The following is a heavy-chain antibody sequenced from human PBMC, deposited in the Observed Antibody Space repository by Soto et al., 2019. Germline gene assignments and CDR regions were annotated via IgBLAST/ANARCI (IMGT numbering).Heavy chain of an antibody. V-gene: IGHV3-23*01. CDR2: ISGSGGAT. J-gene: IGHJ4*02. CDR1: GFNIYSYA. Sequence: GGSLRLSCATSGFNIYSYAMSWVRQAPGKGPEWVSGISGSGGATYYADSVKGRFTISRDSSKSTVYLQMDSLGAEDTAKYYCARNSGNFRDFDYWGQGTLVTVSS. D-gene: IGHD1-26*01. CDR3: ARNSGNFRDFDY.